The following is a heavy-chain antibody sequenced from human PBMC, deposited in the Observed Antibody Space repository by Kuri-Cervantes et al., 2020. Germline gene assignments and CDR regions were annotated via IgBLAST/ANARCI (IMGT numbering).Heavy chain of an antibody. CDR1: GFTFSDYY. J-gene: IGHJ6*02. D-gene: IGHD3-10*01. V-gene: IGHV3-11*04. CDR3: ASGTELLWFGDYYYGMDV. CDR2: ISSSGNTI. Sequence: GGSLRLSCAASGFTFSDYYMTWIRQAPGKGLEWVSYISSSGNTIYYADSVKGRFTISRDDAKNSLYLQMNSLRAEDTAVYYCASGTELLWFGDYYYGMDVWGQGTTVTVSS.